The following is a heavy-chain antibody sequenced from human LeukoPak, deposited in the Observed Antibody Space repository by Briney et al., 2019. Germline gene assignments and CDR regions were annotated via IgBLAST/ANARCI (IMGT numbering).Heavy chain of an antibody. Sequence: ASVKVSCKASGYTFTSYGISWVRQAPGQGLEWMGRIIPIFGTANYAQKFQGRVTITTDESTSTAYMELSSLRSEDTAVYYCARDHPGRATAENWFDPWGQGTLVTVSS. CDR3: ARDHPGRATAENWFDP. CDR2: IIPIFGTA. J-gene: IGHJ5*02. CDR1: GYTFTSYG. V-gene: IGHV1-69*05. D-gene: IGHD1-26*01.